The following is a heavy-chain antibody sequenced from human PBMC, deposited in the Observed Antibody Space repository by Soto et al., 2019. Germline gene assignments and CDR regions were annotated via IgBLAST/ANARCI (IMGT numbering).Heavy chain of an antibody. CDR3: ARQVKYYYGSGDDFDY. V-gene: IGHV5-51*01. Sequence: GESLKISCKGSGYSFTSYWIGWVRQMPGKGLEWMGIIYPGDSDTRYSPSFQGQVTISADKSISTAYLQWSSLKASDTAMYYCARQVKYYYGSGDDFDYWGQGTLVTVSS. CDR2: IYPGDSDT. J-gene: IGHJ4*02. CDR1: GYSFTSYW. D-gene: IGHD3-10*01.